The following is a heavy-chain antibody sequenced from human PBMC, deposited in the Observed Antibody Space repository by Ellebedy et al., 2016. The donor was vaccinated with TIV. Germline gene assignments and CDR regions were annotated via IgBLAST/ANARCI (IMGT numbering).Heavy chain of an antibody. J-gene: IGHJ3*02. V-gene: IGHV4-59*01. Sequence: MPSETLSLTCTVSGGSTNLFYWSWIRQSPGKGLEWLGYTYYSGSTNYNPSLKTRISILIDASKSQISLKLNSLTSADTAVYYCARDRVGGAWYPRDAFDIWGQGTMITVSS. CDR3: ARDRVGGAWYPRDAFDI. D-gene: IGHD6-19*01. CDR2: TYYSGST. CDR1: GGSTNLFY.